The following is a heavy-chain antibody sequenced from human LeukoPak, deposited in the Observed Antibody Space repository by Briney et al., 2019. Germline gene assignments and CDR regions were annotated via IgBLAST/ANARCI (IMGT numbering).Heavy chain of an antibody. V-gene: IGHV3-30-3*01. CDR3: ARDGAAAPGGWFDP. CDR1: GFTFSSYA. D-gene: IGHD6-13*01. Sequence: AGRSLRLSCAASGFTFSSYAMHWVRQAPGKGLEWLAVISYDGSNKYYADSVKGRFTISRDNSKNTLYLQMNSLRAEDTAVYYCARDGAAAPGGWFDPWSQGTLVTVSS. CDR2: ISYDGSNK. J-gene: IGHJ5*02.